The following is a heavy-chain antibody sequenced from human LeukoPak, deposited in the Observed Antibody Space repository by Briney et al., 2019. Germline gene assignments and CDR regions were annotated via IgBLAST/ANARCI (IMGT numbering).Heavy chain of an antibody. D-gene: IGHD6-19*01. J-gene: IGHJ4*02. CDR3: ARGSSGWYNY. CDR1: GGSISIYY. Sequence: SETLSLTCTVSGGSISIYYWSWIRQPPGKGLEWIGYTYNSGSTNYNPSLKSRVTISVDTSKNQFSLKLSSVTAADTAVYYCARGSSGWYNYWGQGTLVTVSS. V-gene: IGHV4-59*01. CDR2: TYNSGST.